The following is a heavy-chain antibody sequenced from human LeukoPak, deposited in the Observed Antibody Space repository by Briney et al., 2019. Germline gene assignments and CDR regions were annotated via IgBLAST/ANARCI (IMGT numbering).Heavy chain of an antibody. J-gene: IGHJ4*02. D-gene: IGHD5-18*01. Sequence: ASVKVSCKASGYTFTGYYMHWVRQAPGQGLEWMGWINPNSGGTNYAQKFQGRVTMTRDTSISTACMELSRLRSDDTAVYYCARDLRGYSYGFINYWGQGTLVTVSS. CDR3: ARDLRGYSYGFINY. V-gene: IGHV1-2*02. CDR2: INPNSGGT. CDR1: GYTFTGYY.